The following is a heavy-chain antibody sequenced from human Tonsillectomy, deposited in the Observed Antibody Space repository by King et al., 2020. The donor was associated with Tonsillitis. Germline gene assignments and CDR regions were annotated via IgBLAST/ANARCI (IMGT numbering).Heavy chain of an antibody. D-gene: IGHD6-13*01. CDR2: INSDSTFR. J-gene: IGHJ4*02. V-gene: IGHV3-48*02. CDR3: VSDRETYLRWSYFYS. Sequence: VQLVESGGDLVQPGGSLRLSCAASGFSFSTYSFNWVRQAPGKGLEWLSYINSDSTFRYYTGSVRGRFTISRDNAKNSLYLQMNSLRDDDTAVYYCVSDRETYLRWSYFYSWGQGTLVTVSS. CDR1: GFSFSTYS.